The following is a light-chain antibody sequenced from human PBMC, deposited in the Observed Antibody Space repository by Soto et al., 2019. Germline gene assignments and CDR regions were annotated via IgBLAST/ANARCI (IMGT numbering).Light chain of an antibody. CDR1: QTISSNY. J-gene: IGKJ1*01. Sequence: EIVLTQSPGTPSLSPGERATLSCRATQTISSNYLAWYQQKPGQAPKLLIHGASTRATGIPDRFSGSGSGTDFTLTISRLEPEDFAVYYCQLYGSSPKTFGQGTKVEV. CDR2: GAS. V-gene: IGKV3-20*01. CDR3: QLYGSSPKT.